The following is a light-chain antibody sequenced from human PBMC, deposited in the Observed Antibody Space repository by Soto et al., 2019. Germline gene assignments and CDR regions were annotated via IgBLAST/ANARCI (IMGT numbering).Light chain of an antibody. J-gene: IGKJ4*01. CDR2: GAS. CDR3: QQRSNPLT. Sequence: EIVMTQSPATLSVSPGERATLSCRASQSVSSNLAWYQQKPGQAPRLLIYGASTRATGIPARFSGSGSGTDFTLTISSLEPEDFAVYYCQQRSNPLTFGGGTKVDI. CDR1: QSVSSN. V-gene: IGKV3-15*01.